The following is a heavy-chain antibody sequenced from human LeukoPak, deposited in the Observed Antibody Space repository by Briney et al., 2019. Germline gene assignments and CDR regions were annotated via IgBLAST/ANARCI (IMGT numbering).Heavy chain of an antibody. V-gene: IGHV4-59*01. Sequence: PSETLSLTCTVSGGSISSYYWSWIRQPPGKGLEWIGYIYYSGSTNYNPSLKSRVTISVDTSKNQFSLKLSSVTAADTAVYYCARVGYCSSTSCYTGYYYMDVRGKGTTVTVSS. J-gene: IGHJ6*03. D-gene: IGHD2-2*02. CDR1: GGSISSYY. CDR3: ARVGYCSSTSCYTGYYYMDV. CDR2: IYYSGST.